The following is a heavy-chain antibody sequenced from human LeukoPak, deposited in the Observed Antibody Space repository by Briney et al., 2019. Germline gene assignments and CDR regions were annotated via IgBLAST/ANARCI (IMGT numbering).Heavy chain of an antibody. Sequence: PSETLSLTCTVSGGSISSGSYYWSWIRQPAGKGLEWIGRIYTSGSTNYNPSLKSRVTISVDTSKNQFSLKLSSVTAADTAVYYCARESADYGSSWFGSYWGQGTLVTVSS. D-gene: IGHD6-13*01. V-gene: IGHV4-61*02. CDR3: ARESADYGSSWFGSY. J-gene: IGHJ4*02. CDR1: GGSISSGSYY. CDR2: IYTSGST.